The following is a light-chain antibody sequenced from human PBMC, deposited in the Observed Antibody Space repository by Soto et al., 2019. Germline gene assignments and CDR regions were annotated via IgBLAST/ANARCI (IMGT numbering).Light chain of an antibody. CDR1: QSIGGNF. V-gene: IGKV3-20*01. Sequence: EIVLTQSPGTLSLSPGEGATLSCRASQSIGGNFLAWYQQRRGQAPRLLIHGASNRATGIPDRFSGSGSGTDFTLTLTRLEPEYFAVYYCQQYGGSPLTFGQRTKVEVK. CDR3: QQYGGSPLT. CDR2: GAS. J-gene: IGKJ1*01.